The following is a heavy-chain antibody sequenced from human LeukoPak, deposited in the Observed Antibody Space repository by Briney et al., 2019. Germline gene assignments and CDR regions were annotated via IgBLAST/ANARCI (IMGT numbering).Heavy chain of an antibody. CDR1: GFTFSNYD. CDR3: ARHGYNYGFDY. V-gene: IGHV3-33*01. Sequence: PGRSLRLSCAASGFTFSNYDVHWVRQAPGKGLEWVAVIWYDGSNKYYVDSVKGRFTISRDISKNTLYLQMNSLSAEDTAVYYCARHGYNYGFDYWGQGTLVTVPS. D-gene: IGHD5-24*01. CDR2: IWYDGSNK. J-gene: IGHJ4*02.